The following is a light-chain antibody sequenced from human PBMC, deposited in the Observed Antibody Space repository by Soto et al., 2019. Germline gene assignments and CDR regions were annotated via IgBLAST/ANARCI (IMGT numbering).Light chain of an antibody. V-gene: IGKV3-11*01. J-gene: IGKJ5*01. CDR1: QSVSNF. CDR3: QQRSNWPS. Sequence: EIVLTQSPATLSLSPGERATLSCRASQSVSNFLAWYQQKPGQAPRLLIYDASNRATGIPARFSGSGSGTDFTLTISSLEPEDLAVYYCQQRSNWPSFGQGTRLEIK. CDR2: DAS.